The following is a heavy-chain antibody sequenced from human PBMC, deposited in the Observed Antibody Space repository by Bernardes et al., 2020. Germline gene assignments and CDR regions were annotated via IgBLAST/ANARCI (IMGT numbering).Heavy chain of an antibody. CDR3: ARSVNYYDSSGYYFYYGMDV. Sequence: ASVKVSCKASGYTFTSYDINWVRQATGQGLEWMGWMNPNSGNTGYAQKFQGRVTMTRNTSISTAYMELSSLRSEDTAVYYCARSVNYYDSSGYYFYYGMDVWGQGTTVTVPS. J-gene: IGHJ6*02. V-gene: IGHV1-8*01. CDR1: GYTFTSYD. CDR2: MNPNSGNT. D-gene: IGHD3-22*01.